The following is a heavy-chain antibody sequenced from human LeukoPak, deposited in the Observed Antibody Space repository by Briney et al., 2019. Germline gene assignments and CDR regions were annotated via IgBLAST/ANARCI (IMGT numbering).Heavy chain of an antibody. V-gene: IGHV4-31*03. CDR1: GGSISSGGYY. Sequence: SQTLSLTCTVSGGSISSGGYYWSWIRQHPGKGLEWIGYIYYSGSTYYNPSLKSRVTISVDTSKNQFSLKLSSVTAADTAVYYCARDGLNGYGMDVWGQRTTVTVSS. CDR3: ARDGLNGYGMDV. CDR2: IYYSGST. D-gene: IGHD3-16*01. J-gene: IGHJ6*02.